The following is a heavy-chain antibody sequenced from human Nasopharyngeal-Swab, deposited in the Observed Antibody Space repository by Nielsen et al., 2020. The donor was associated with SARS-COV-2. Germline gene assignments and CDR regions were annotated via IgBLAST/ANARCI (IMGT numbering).Heavy chain of an antibody. CDR3: AREGGYAHYYNYGMDV. V-gene: IGHV3-48*02. J-gene: IGHJ6*02. CDR1: GFILSGHS. Sequence: GESLKIFCVGSGFILSGHSMNWVRQAPGRGLEWLAYISTAGGNIYYADSVKGRFTISRDNAESSLYLQMNSLRDEDTAVYYCAREGGYAHYYNYGMDVWGQGTTVTVSS. CDR2: ISTAGGNI. D-gene: IGHD5-12*01.